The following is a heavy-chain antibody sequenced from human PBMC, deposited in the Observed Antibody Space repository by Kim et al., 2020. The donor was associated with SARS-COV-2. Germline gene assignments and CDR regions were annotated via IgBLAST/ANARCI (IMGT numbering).Heavy chain of an antibody. D-gene: IGHD1-1*01. Sequence: GGTLRLSCAASGFTFDDYAMHWVRQAPGKGLEWVSGISWNSGSIGYADSVKGRFTISRDNAKNSLYLQMNSLRAEDTALYYCAKDYRTGIFWVNGGMDVWGQGTTVTVSS. CDR2: ISWNSGSI. J-gene: IGHJ6*02. CDR1: GFTFDDYA. V-gene: IGHV3-9*01. CDR3: AKDYRTGIFWVNGGMDV.